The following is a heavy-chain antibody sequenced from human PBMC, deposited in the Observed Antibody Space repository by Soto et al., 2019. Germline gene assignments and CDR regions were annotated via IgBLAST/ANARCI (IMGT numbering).Heavy chain of an antibody. CDR2: IYTTGTT. V-gene: IGHV4-4*07. Sequence: KPSETLSLTCTVSGVSIENYYWTWIRRPAGKGLEWIGRIYTTGTTNYNPSLRGRVTMSVDMSKNQFSLKMTSLTAADTAVYYCARGGFADGDYFQYAMNVWGQGATVTSP. J-gene: IGHJ6*02. CDR1: GVSIENYY. D-gene: IGHD4-17*01. CDR3: ARGGFADGDYFQYAMNV.